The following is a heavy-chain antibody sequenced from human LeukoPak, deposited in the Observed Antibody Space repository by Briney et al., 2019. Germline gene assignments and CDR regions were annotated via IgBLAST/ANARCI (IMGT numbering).Heavy chain of an antibody. CDR1: GGTFSSYA. D-gene: IGHD2-15*01. V-gene: IGHV1-69*13. J-gene: IGHJ5*02. CDR2: IIPIFGTA. CDR3: AREGYCSGGSCYSRWFDP. Sequence: SVKVSCKASGGTFSSYAISWVRQAPGQGLEWMGGIIPIFGTANYAQKFHGRVTITSDESTSTDYMELRSLRSEETAVYYWAREGYCSGGSCYSRWFDPWGQGTLVTVSS.